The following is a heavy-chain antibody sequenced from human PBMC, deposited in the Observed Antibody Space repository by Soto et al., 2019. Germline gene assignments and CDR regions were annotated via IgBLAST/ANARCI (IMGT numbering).Heavy chain of an antibody. CDR1: GFTFRNYA. CDR2: ISCSGGTT. V-gene: IGHV3-23*01. Sequence: EVQLLESGGGLVQPGGSLRLSCAASGFTFRNYAMSWLRPAPGKGLEWVSTISCSGGTTYYADSVKGRFTITRDNSKNTLFVQMNSLRAEDTAVYYCAKELLLDDASGSYYICWGQGTLVTVS. J-gene: IGHJ4*02. CDR3: AKELLLDDASGSYYIC. D-gene: IGHD3-10*01.